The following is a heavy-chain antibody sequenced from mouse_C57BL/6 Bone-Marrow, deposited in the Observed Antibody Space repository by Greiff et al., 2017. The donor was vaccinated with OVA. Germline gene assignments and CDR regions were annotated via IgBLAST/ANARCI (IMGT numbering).Heavy chain of an antibody. CDR3: ARGAYYSNYAPMDY. CDR1: GFSINSDCY. CDR2: TFYSGIT. V-gene: IGHV3-3*01. Sequence: EVQRVESGPSLVRPSQTLSLTCTVTGFSINSDCYWIWIRQFPGNKLEYIGYTFYSGITYYNPSLESRTYITRDTSKNQFSLKLSSVTTEDTATYYCARGAYYSNYAPMDYWGQGTSVTVSS. J-gene: IGHJ4*01. D-gene: IGHD2-5*01.